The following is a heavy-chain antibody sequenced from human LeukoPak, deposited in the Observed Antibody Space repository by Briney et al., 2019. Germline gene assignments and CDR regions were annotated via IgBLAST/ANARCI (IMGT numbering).Heavy chain of an antibody. CDR1: GFTFSSYG. J-gene: IGHJ4*02. CDR3: AKDHSGYDYY. CDR2: IRYGGSNK. Sequence: QAGGSLRLSCAASGFTFSSYGMHWVRQAPGKGLEWVAFIRYGGSNKYYADSVKGRFTISRDNSKNTLCLQMNSLRAEDTDVYSCAKDHSGYDYYCGRGTLVTVSS. V-gene: IGHV3-30*02. D-gene: IGHD5-12*01.